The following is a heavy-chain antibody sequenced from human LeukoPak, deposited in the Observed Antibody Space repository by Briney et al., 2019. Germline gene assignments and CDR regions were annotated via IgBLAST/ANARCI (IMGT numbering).Heavy chain of an antibody. V-gene: IGHV1-3*01. J-gene: IGHJ4*02. Sequence: ASVKVSCKASGYTFTSYAMHWVRQAPGQRLEWMGWINAGSGNTKYSQNFQGRVTITRDTSASTAYMELSSLRSEDTAVYYCARAGIAVAGLGIDYWGQGTLVTVSS. CDR3: ARAGIAVAGLGIDY. CDR2: INAGSGNT. CDR1: GYTFTSYA. D-gene: IGHD6-19*01.